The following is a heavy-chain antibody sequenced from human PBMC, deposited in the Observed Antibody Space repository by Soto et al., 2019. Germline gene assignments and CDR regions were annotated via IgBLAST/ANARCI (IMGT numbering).Heavy chain of an antibody. CDR2: ISYEGSNK. CDR3: AKDLWKGGDCYPRGDHYDDGMDF. Sequence: QVQLVESGGGVVQPGRSLRLSCAASGFTFSSYGMHWVRQAPGKGLEWVAVISYEGSNKYYADSGKGRFTISRDNSKTTLYLQMNSLRAEDTAVYYCAKDLWKGGDCYPRGDHYDDGMDFWGRGTTVTVSS. CDR1: GFTFSSYG. D-gene: IGHD2-21*02. J-gene: IGHJ6*02. V-gene: IGHV3-30*18.